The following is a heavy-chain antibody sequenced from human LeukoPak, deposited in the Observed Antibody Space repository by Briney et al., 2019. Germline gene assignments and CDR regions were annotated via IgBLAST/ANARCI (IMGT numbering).Heavy chain of an antibody. J-gene: IGHJ4*02. CDR3: ARGRHLWFGELSLTGFDY. D-gene: IGHD3-10*01. CDR2: MNPNSGNT. CDR1: GFTFTSYD. V-gene: IGHV1-8*01. Sequence: ASVKVSCKASGFTFTSYDINWVRQATGQGLEWMGWMNPNSGNTGYAQKFQGRVTMTRNTSISTAYMVLSSLRSEDTAVYYCARGRHLWFGELSLTGFDYWGQGTLVTVSS.